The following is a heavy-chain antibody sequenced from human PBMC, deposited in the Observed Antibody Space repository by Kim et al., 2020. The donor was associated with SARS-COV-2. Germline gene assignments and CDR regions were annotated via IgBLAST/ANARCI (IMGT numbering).Heavy chain of an antibody. J-gene: IGHJ5*02. V-gene: IGHV3-48*03. Sequence: GGSLRLSCAASGFTFSSYEMNWVRQAPGKGLEWVSYISSSGSTIYYADSVKGRFTISRDNAKNSLYLQMNSLRAEDTAVYYCATLVVVAATPWFDPWGQGTLVTVSS. CDR3: ATLVVVAATPWFDP. D-gene: IGHD2-15*01. CDR2: ISSSGSTI. CDR1: GFTFSSYE.